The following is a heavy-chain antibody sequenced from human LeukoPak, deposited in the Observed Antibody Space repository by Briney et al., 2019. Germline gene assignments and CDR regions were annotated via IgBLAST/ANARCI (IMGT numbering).Heavy chain of an antibody. J-gene: IGHJ4*02. CDR2: ISYDGSNK. D-gene: IGHD1-26*01. Sequence: GGSLRLSCAASGFTFSSYAMHWVRQAPGKGLEWVAVISYDGSNKYYADSVKGRFTISRDNSKNTLYLQMNSLRAEDTAVYYCARWELPSLFDCWGQGTLVTVSS. CDR3: ARWELPSLFDC. V-gene: IGHV3-30-3*01. CDR1: GFTFSSYA.